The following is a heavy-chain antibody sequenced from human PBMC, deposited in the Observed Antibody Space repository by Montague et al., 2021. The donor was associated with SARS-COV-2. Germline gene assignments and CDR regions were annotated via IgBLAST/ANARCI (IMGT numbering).Heavy chain of an antibody. Sequence: SETLSLTCTVSGGSISSSSYYWGWTRQPPGKGLEWIGSIYYSGSTNCNPSLKSRVTISVDTSKNQFSLKLSSVTAADTAVYYCARGLSRYSSGKTPFLHSEMNVWGQGTTVTVSS. D-gene: IGHD6-19*01. CDR2: IYYSGST. V-gene: IGHV4-39*07. CDR3: ARGLSRYSSGKTPFLHSEMNV. J-gene: IGHJ6*02. CDR1: GGSISSSSYY.